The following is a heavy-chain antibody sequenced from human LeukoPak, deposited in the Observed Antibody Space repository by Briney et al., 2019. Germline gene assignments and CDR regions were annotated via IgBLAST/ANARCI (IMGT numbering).Heavy chain of an antibody. J-gene: IGHJ4*02. CDR2: IYPGDSDT. Sequence: GESLQISCKGSGYSFTSYWIGWARQLPGKGLEWMGIIYPGDSDTRYSPSFQGQVTISADKSISTAYLQWSSLKASDTAMYYCARAEYSSSSFDYWGQGTLVTVSS. CDR1: GYSFTSYW. D-gene: IGHD6-6*01. V-gene: IGHV5-51*01. CDR3: ARAEYSSSSFDY.